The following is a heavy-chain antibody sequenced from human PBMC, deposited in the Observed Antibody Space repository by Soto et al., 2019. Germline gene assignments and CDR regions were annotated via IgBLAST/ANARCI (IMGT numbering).Heavy chain of an antibody. D-gene: IGHD3-16*01. CDR1: GVSIIGHY. J-gene: IGHJ4*02. V-gene: IGHV4-59*11. Sequence: SETLSLTCTVSGVSIIGHYCNFIRQPPGKRLEWIGYIFHSGVTKYNPSLQSRVTMSVDMSKNQFSLNLSSVTAADTAVYFCARLLGGGDAFNYLDYWGKGTLVTVSS. CDR2: IFHSGVT. CDR3: ARLLGGGDAFNYLDY.